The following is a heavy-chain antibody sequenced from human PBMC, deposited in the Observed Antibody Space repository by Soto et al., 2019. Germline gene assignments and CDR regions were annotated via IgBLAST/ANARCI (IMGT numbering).Heavy chain of an antibody. D-gene: IGHD3-10*01. J-gene: IGHJ6*02. Sequence: PETLSLTCAVSGGSISSSNWWSWVRQPPGKGLEWIGEIYHSGSTNYNPSLESRVTISVDKSKNQFSLKLSSVTAADTAVYYCARDRQLLWFGELLSDYYYYGMDVWGQGTTVT. CDR1: GGSISSSNW. CDR2: IYHSGST. V-gene: IGHV4-4*03. CDR3: ARDRQLLWFGELLSDYYYYGMDV.